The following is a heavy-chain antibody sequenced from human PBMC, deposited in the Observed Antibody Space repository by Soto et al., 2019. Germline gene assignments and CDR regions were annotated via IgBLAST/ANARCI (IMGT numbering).Heavy chain of an antibody. V-gene: IGHV5-51*01. Sequence: GESLKISCKGSGYSFTSYWIGWVRQMPGKGLEWMGIIYPGDSDTRYSPSFQGQVTISADKSISTAYLQWSSLKASDTAMYYCASSSSWKTYYYYGMYVWGQGTTVTVSS. CDR3: ASSSSWKTYYYYGMYV. CDR2: IYPGDSDT. J-gene: IGHJ6*02. CDR1: GYSFTSYW. D-gene: IGHD6-13*01.